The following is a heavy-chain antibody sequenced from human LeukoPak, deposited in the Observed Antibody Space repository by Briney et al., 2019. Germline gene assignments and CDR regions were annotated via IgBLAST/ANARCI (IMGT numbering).Heavy chain of an antibody. CDR2: ISYDGSNT. Sequence: GRSLRLSCAASGFTLSSYAVHWVRQAPGKGLEWVTVISYDGSNTYYAASVKGRFTISRDNSNNTLYLQMFSLKPEDTAIYYCARVRIRISTFDALDVWGLGTMVTVSP. CDR1: GFTLSSYA. CDR3: ARVRIRISTFDALDV. J-gene: IGHJ3*01. D-gene: IGHD3-3*02. V-gene: IGHV3-30-3*01.